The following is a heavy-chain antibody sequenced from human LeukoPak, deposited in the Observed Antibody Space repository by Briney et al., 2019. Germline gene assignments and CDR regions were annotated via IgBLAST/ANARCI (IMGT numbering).Heavy chain of an antibody. CDR2: IKQDGSEK. Sequence: GGSLRPSCAASGFTFSSYWMSWVRQAPGKGLEWVANIKQDGSEKYYVDSVKGRFTISRDNAKNSLYLQMNSLRAEDTAVYYCAREGNYYDSRGYPPYYFDYWGQGTLVTVSS. CDR3: AREGNYYDSRGYPPYYFDY. CDR1: GFTFSSYW. J-gene: IGHJ4*02. D-gene: IGHD3-22*01. V-gene: IGHV3-7*01.